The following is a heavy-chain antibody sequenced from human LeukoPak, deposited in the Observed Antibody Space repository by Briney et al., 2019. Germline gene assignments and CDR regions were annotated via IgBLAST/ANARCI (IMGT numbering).Heavy chain of an antibody. V-gene: IGHV3-74*01. CDR3: ARAGTGTSNFDY. CDR1: GFTFRSYW. CDR2: IHTDGSSS. J-gene: IGHJ4*02. D-gene: IGHD1-1*01. Sequence: GGSLRLSCTASGFTFRSYWMHWVRQSPGMGLVWVSRIHTDGSSSGYADSVKGRFTISRDNVKSTLYLQMNTLRAEDTAVYYCARAGTGTSNFDYWGQGTLVTVSS.